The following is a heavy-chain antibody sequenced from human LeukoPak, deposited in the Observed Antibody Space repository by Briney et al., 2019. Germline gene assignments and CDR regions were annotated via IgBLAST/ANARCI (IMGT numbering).Heavy chain of an antibody. CDR3: ARDLIEMATTKFASYFDY. V-gene: IGHV4-34*01. CDR2: INHSGST. CDR1: GGSFSGHY. Sequence: SETLSLTCAVYGGSFSGHYWNWLRQPPGKGLEWIGKINHSGSTNYNPSLKSRVTISVDTSKNQFSLKLSSVTAADTAVYYCARDLIEMATTKFASYFDYWGQGTLVTVSS. D-gene: IGHD5-24*01. J-gene: IGHJ4*02.